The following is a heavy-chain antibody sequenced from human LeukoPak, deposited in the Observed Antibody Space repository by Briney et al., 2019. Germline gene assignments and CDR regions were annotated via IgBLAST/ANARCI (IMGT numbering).Heavy chain of an antibody. CDR2: IYYSGST. D-gene: IGHD2-2*01. CDR1: GHSISDSISSGYY. Sequence: SETLSLTCTVSGHSISDSISSGYYWGWIRQPPGKGLEWIGYIYYSGSTNYNPSLKSRVTISVDTSKNQFSLKLSSVTAADTAVYYCAAGVVVPAAIEFDYWGQGTLVTVSS. CDR3: AAGVVVPAAIEFDY. V-gene: IGHV4-61*05. J-gene: IGHJ4*02.